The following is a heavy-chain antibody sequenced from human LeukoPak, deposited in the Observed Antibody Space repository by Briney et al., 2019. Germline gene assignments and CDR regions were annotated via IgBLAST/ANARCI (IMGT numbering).Heavy chain of an antibody. Sequence: SETLSLTCTVSGGSISSYYWSWIRQPPGKGLEWIGYIYYSGSTNYNPSLKSRVTISVDTSKNQFSLKLSSVTAADTAVYYCAVDYGDYGDYYYGMDVWGQGTTVTVSS. CDR3: AVDYGDYGDYYYGMDV. V-gene: IGHV4-59*01. CDR1: GGSISSYY. CDR2: IYYSGST. D-gene: IGHD4-17*01. J-gene: IGHJ6*02.